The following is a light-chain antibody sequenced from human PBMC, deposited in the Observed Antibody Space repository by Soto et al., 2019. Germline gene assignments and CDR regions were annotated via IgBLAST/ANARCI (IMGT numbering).Light chain of an antibody. J-gene: IGKJ3*01. CDR1: QSVRTS. CDR2: DAS. CDR3: QQRSDWPVT. V-gene: IGKV3-11*01. Sequence: EIVLTQSPATLSLSLGERATLSCRASQSVRTSLAWYQQKPDQAPRLLIYDASNRATGIPARFSGSGSGTDFTLTISRLEPEDFAVYYCQQRSDWPVTFGPGTKVDNK.